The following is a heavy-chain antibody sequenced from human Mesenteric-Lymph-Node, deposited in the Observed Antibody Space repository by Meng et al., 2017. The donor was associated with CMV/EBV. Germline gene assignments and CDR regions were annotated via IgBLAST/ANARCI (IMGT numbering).Heavy chain of an antibody. D-gene: IGHD3-3*01. V-gene: IGHV4-38-2*02. Sequence: SETLSLTCTVSGGSISSYYWSWIRQPPGKGLEWIGSIYHSGSTYYNPSLKSRVTISVDTSKNQFSLKVSSVTAADTAVYYCARAGGSYYDFWSGYQIDYWGQGTLVTVSS. J-gene: IGHJ4*02. CDR1: GGSISSYY. CDR3: ARAGGSYYDFWSGYQIDY. CDR2: IYHSGST.